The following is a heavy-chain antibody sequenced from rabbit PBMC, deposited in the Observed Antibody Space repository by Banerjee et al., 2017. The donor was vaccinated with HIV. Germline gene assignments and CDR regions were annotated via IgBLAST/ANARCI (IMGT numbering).Heavy chain of an antibody. D-gene: IGHD8-1*01. J-gene: IGHJ4*01. Sequence: QEQLKESGGDLVKPEGSLTLTCTASGFSFSSSYWICWVRQAPGKGLEWIACIYGGSSGSTYYASWAQGRFTISKTSSTTVTLQMTSLTAADTATYFCARVRYAGSSPYFNLWGQGTLVTV. CDR3: ARVRYAGSSPYFNL. V-gene: IGHV1S45*01. CDR1: GFSFSSSYW. CDR2: IYGGSSGST.